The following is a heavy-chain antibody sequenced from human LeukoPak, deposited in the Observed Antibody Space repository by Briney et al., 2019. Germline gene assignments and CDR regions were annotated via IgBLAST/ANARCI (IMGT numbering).Heavy chain of an antibody. V-gene: IGHV3-74*01. CDR1: GFTFSSYW. J-gene: IGHJ4*02. CDR2: INPDGSTSSA. Sequence: GGSLRLSCAASGFTFSSYWMHWVRQAPGKGLVWVSRINPDGSTSSATYADSVKGRFTISRDNAKNTLYLQMDSLRAEDSAVYYCARSRASGDSSSRYAYWGQGALVTVSS. CDR3: ARSRASGDSSSRYAY. D-gene: IGHD6-13*01.